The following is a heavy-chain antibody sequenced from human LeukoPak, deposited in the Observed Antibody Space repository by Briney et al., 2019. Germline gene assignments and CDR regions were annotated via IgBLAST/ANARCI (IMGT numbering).Heavy chain of an antibody. CDR3: AKGDDSSGYYGYGMDV. J-gene: IGHJ6*02. Sequence: PGGSLRLSCAASGFTFSSYAMSWVRQAPGKGLEWVSAISGSGGSTYYADSVKGRFTISRDNSKNTLYLQMNSLRAEDTAVYYCAKGDDSSGYYGYGMDVWGQGTTVTVS. D-gene: IGHD3-22*01. CDR2: ISGSGGST. V-gene: IGHV3-23*01. CDR1: GFTFSSYA.